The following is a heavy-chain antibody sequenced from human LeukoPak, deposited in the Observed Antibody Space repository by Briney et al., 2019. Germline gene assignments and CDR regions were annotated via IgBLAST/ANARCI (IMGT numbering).Heavy chain of an antibody. D-gene: IGHD4-23*01. CDR2: IIPIFGTA. V-gene: IGHV1-69*13. Sequence: GASVKVSCKASGGTFSSYAISWVRQAPGQGLEWMGGIIPIFGTANYAQKFQGRVTITADESTSTAYMELSSLRSEDTAVYYCARGTTVVTWDAFDIWGQGTMVTVSS. CDR3: ARGTTVVTWDAFDI. CDR1: GGTFSSYA. J-gene: IGHJ3*02.